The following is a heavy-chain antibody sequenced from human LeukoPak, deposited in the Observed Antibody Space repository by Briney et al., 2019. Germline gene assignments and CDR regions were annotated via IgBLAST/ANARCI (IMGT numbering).Heavy chain of an antibody. V-gene: IGHV3-30*02. D-gene: IGHD6-19*01. CDR3: ARAGHVGWYYFDY. CDR2: IRYDGSNK. CDR1: GFTFSSYG. Sequence: GGSLRLSCAASGFTFSSYGMHWVRQAPGKGLEWVAFIRYDGSNKYYADSVKGRFTISRDNSKNTLYLQMNSLRAEDTAVYYCARAGHVGWYYFDYWGQGTLVTVSS. J-gene: IGHJ4*02.